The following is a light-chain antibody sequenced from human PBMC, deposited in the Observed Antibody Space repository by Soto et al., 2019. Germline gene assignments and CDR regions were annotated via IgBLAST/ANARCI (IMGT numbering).Light chain of an antibody. CDR1: SSDVGSYNL. V-gene: IGLV2-23*01. CDR2: EGT. Sequence: QSALTQPASVSASPGQSITIPCTGTSSDVGSYNLVSWFQQHPGKVPKLLIYEGTKRPSGLSDRFSGSKSGTTASPTISGLQAEDEANYYCYSYAGENLYVFGTGTKVTVL. CDR3: YSYAGENLYV. J-gene: IGLJ1*01.